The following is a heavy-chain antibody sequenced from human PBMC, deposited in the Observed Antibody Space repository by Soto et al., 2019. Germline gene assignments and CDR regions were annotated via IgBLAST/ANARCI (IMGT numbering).Heavy chain of an antibody. CDR2: ISSSGDST. Sequence: QVQVVESGGGLVKPGGSLRLSCAASGFTFSDYYMSWIRQAPGKGLEWVSFISSSGDSTKYADSVKGRFTISRDNEKNSLYLQLNSLRAEDTAVYYCARGGVKGTTSRGQVYNWGQGTLVTVSS. CDR3: ARGGVKGTTSRGQVYN. V-gene: IGHV3-11*04. D-gene: IGHD1-7*01. J-gene: IGHJ4*02. CDR1: GFTFSDYY.